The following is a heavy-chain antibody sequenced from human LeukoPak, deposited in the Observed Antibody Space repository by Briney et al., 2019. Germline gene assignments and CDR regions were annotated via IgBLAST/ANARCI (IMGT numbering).Heavy chain of an antibody. CDR1: GGSISSGTYY. V-gene: IGHV4-61*10. CDR3: ARRGAYDSSGYYQQGGFDY. CDR2: INHSGST. Sequence: PSETLSLTCTVSGGSISSGTYYWSWVRQPAGKGLEWIGEINHSGSTNCNPSLKSRVTISVDTSKNQFSLKLSSVTAADTAVYYCARRGAYDSSGYYQQGGFDYWGQGTLVTVSS. J-gene: IGHJ4*02. D-gene: IGHD3-22*01.